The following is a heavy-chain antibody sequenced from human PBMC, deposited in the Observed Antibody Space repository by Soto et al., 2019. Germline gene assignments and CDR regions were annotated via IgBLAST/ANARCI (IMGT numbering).Heavy chain of an antibody. Sequence: QVQLQQWGTRLLKPSETLSLTCAVFGESFSGHYWSWIRQTPGKGLEWIGEIEHGGSTNYNPSLKSRVRMSVDTSREQFSLRLNSVIAADTAVYYCARAPMVRGVPLDFDYWGQGTLVTVSS. V-gene: IGHV4-34*02. CDR1: GESFSGHY. D-gene: IGHD3-10*01. CDR3: ARAPMVRGVPLDFDY. J-gene: IGHJ4*02. CDR2: IEHGGST.